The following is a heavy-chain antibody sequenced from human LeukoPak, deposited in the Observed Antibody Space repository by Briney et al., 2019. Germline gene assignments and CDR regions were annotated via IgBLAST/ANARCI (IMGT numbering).Heavy chain of an antibody. J-gene: IGHJ6*02. Sequence: ASVKVSCKASGGTFSSYAISWVRQAPGQGLEWMGWINPNSGGTNYAQKFQGWVTMTRDTSISTAYMELSRLRSDDTAVYYCAKDPSTEIVVVRGYYYFGMDVWGQGTTVTVSS. CDR2: INPNSGGT. CDR1: GGTFSSYA. V-gene: IGHV1-2*04. D-gene: IGHD2-2*01. CDR3: AKDPSTEIVVVRGYYYFGMDV.